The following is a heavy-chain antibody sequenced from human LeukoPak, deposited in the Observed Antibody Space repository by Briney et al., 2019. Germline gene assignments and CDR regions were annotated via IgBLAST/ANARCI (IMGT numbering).Heavy chain of an antibody. CDR3: ARHSKYYCDSSGSYVGYFQH. D-gene: IGHD3-22*01. Sequence: SETLSLTCTVSGGSISVYYWSWIRQPPGKGLEWIGYIYYSGSTNYNPSLKSRVTISVDTSKNQSSLKLSSVTAADTAVYYCARHSKYYCDSSGSYVGYFQHWGQGTLVTVSS. J-gene: IGHJ1*01. V-gene: IGHV4-59*08. CDR2: IYYSGST. CDR1: GGSISVYY.